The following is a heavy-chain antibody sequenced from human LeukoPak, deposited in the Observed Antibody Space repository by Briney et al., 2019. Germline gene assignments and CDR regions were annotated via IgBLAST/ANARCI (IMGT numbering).Heavy chain of an antibody. CDR3: ARSTQGLITMVRGVIITTNWFDP. D-gene: IGHD3-10*01. J-gene: IGHJ5*02. CDR2: INHSGST. V-gene: IGHV4-34*01. CDR1: GGSFSGYY. Sequence: IPSETLSLTCAVYGGSFSGYYWSWIRQPPGKGLEWIGEINHSGSTNYNPSLKSRVTISVDTSKNQFSLKLSSVTAADTAVYYCARSTQGLITMVRGVIITTNWFDPWGQGTLVSVSS.